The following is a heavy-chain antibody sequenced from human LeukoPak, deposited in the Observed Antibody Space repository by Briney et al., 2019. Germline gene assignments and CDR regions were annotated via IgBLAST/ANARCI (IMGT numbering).Heavy chain of an antibody. V-gene: IGHV1-46*01. CDR2: IDPSGGST. Sequence: ASVEVSCKTSGYTFTSFHMHWVRQAPGQGLEWMGMIDPSGGSTTYAQNFQGRVTMTRDTSTNTFYMELSSLRFDDTAIYFCARGHXFRXXXXSRXLDPWGQGTLVTVSS. CDR3: ARGHXFRXXXXSRXLDP. J-gene: IGHJ5*02. CDR1: GYTFTSFH.